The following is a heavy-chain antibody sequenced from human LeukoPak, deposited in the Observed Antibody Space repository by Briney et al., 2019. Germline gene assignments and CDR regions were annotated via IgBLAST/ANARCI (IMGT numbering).Heavy chain of an antibody. CDR2: ISPNGVIT. CDR3: AKDDAWLQYGN. D-gene: IGHD5-24*01. CDR1: GFTFSSYG. J-gene: IGHJ4*02. V-gene: IGHV3-23*01. Sequence: GGSLRLSCAASGFTFSSYGMHWVRQAPGKGLEWVSGISPNGVITYYADSVKGRFTISRDNSKGTVYLQMNSLRPEDTAVYYCAKDDAWLQYGNWGRGTLVTVSS.